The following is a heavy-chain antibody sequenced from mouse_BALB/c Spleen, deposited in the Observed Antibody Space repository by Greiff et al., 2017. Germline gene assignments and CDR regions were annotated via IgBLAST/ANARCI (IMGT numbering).Heavy chain of an antibody. V-gene: IGHV2-2*02. CDR2: IWSGGST. CDR3: ARGSYAMDY. J-gene: IGHJ4*01. CDR1: GFSFTCYG. Sequence: VQLKQSGPGLVQPSQSLSIICSVSGFSFTCYGVHWVRQSPGKGLEWLGVIWSGGSTDYNAAFISRLSISKDNSKSQVFFKMNSLQANDTAIYYCARGSYAMDYWGQGTSVTVSS.